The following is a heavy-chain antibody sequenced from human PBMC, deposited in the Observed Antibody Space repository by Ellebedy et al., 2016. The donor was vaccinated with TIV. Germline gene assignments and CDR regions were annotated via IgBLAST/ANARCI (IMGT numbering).Heavy chain of an antibody. D-gene: IGHD5-18*01. CDR2: IKQDGSEI. V-gene: IGHV3-7*01. J-gene: IGHJ4*02. CDR1: GFTFSNYW. CDR3: ANLDPGFTDSYGLDY. Sequence: PGGSLRLSCAVSGFTFSNYWMSWARQAPGKGLEWVATIKQDGSEIHYVDPVKGRFTVSRDNAKNSLYLQMNSLRAEDTAVYYCANLDPGFTDSYGLDYWGQGTLVTVSS.